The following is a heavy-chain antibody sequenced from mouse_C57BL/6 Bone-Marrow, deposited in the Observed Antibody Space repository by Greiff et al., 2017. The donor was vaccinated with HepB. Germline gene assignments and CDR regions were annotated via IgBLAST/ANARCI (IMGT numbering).Heavy chain of an antibody. D-gene: IGHD1-1*01. CDR1: GYTFTSYG. V-gene: IGHV1-81*01. J-gene: IGHJ2*01. Sequence: VQLQQSGAELARPGASVKLSCKASGYTFTSYGISWVKQRTGQGLEWIGEIYPRSGNTYYNEKFKGKATLTADKSSSTAYMELRSLTSEDSAVYFCTRPIFHYNGISCFDYGGKGTTLTVSS. CDR2: IYPRSGNT. CDR3: TRPIFHYNGISCFDY.